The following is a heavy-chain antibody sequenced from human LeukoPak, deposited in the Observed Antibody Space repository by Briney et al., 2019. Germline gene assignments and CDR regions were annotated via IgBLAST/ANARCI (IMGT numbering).Heavy chain of an antibody. CDR1: GGSISSYY. V-gene: IGHV4-4*09. J-gene: IGHJ3*02. CDR3: AGRIVLVPAAIGDAFDT. Sequence: PSETLSLTCTVSGGSISSYYWSWIRQPPGKGLEWIGYIYTSGSTNYNPSLKSRVTISVDTSKNQFSLKLSSVTAADTAVYYCAGRIVLVPAAIGDAFDTWGQGTMVTVSS. D-gene: IGHD2-2*01. CDR2: IYTSGST.